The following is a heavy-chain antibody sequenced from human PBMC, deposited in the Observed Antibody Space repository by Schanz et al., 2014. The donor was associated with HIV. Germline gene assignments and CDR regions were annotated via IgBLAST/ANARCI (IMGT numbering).Heavy chain of an antibody. V-gene: IGHV3-30*04. Sequence: QVQLVESGGGVVQPGRSLRLSCAASGFTFRSYAMHWVRQAPGKGLEWVAAMWYDESHKGYADSVKGRFTISRDNSKNTLYVQMNSLRAEDTAVYYCARVATWDYYGMDVWGQGTTVTVSS. CDR3: ARVATWDYYGMDV. CDR2: MWYDESHK. J-gene: IGHJ6*02. CDR1: GFTFRSYA.